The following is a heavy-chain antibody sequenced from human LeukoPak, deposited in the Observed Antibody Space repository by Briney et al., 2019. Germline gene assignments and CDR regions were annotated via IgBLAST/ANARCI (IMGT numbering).Heavy chain of an antibody. CDR1: GGTFSRYA. Sequence: GSSVKVSCKASGGTFSRYAISWVRQAPGQGLEWMGGIIPIFGTANYAQTLHARVTITTDESTSTAYMELSSLRSEDTAVYYCARDYLGSGYLDYWGQGTLVTVSS. V-gene: IGHV1-69*05. D-gene: IGHD3-16*02. J-gene: IGHJ4*02. CDR2: IIPIFGTA. CDR3: ARDYLGSGYLDY.